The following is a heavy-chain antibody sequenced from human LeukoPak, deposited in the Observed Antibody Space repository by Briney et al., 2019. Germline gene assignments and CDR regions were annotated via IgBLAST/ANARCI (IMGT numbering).Heavy chain of an antibody. CDR3: ARYSSTLRGLDY. D-gene: IGHD6-13*01. CDR1: GGTFSSYA. V-gene: IGHV1-69*05. J-gene: IGHJ4*02. CDR2: IIPIFGTA. Sequence: ASVKVSCKASGGTFSSYAISWVRQAPGQGLEWMGGIIPIFGTANYAQKFQGRVTITTDESTSTAYMELSSLRSEDTAAYYCARYSSTLRGLDYWGQGTLVTVSS.